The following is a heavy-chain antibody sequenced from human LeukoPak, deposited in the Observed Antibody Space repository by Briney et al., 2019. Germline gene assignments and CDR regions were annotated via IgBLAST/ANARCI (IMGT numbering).Heavy chain of an antibody. D-gene: IGHD3-3*01. Sequence: GRSLRVSCAASGFTFSSNGMHWVRQAPGKGLEWVAVIWYDGSKVYYADSVKGRFTISRDNSKNTLHLQMNSLKVEDTAVYYCTTDPYYDFWSGDRYYGMDVWGQGTTVTVSS. CDR3: TTDPYYDFWSGDRYYGMDV. J-gene: IGHJ6*02. CDR2: IWYDGSKV. CDR1: GFTFSSNG. V-gene: IGHV3-33*01.